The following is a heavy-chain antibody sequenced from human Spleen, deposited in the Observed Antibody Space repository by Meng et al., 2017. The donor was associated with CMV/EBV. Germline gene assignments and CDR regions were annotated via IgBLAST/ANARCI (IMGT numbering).Heavy chain of an antibody. CDR2: ISSSSSYI. J-gene: IGHJ4*02. V-gene: IGHV3-21*01. CDR3: GSREGGY. CDR1: GFTFSAYS. D-gene: IGHD3-10*01. Sequence: GESLKISCSASGFTFSAYSMNWVRQAPGKGLEWVSSISSSSSYIHYADSVKGRFTISRDNAKNSLYLQMKTLRVEDTAVYYCGSREGGYWGQGTLVTVSS.